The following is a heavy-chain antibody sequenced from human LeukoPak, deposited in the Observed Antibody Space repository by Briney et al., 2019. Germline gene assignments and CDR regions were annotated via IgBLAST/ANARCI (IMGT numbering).Heavy chain of an antibody. J-gene: IGHJ4*02. Sequence: SETLSLTCTVPGGSISSGSYYWSWIRQPAGKGLEWLGRIETSGSTNYNPSLKSRITMSTDTSKNQFFLKLYSVTAADTALYYCTRDSTTTWYGQDCWGQGTLVTVSS. D-gene: IGHD1-26*01. V-gene: IGHV4-61*02. CDR3: TRDSTTTWYGQDC. CDR2: IETSGST. CDR1: GGSISSGSYY.